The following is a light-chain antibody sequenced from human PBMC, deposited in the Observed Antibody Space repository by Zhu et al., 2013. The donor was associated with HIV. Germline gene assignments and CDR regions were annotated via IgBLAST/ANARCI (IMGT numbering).Light chain of an antibody. V-gene: IGKV3-20*01. Sequence: VLMQSPGTLSLSPGERATLSCRASQSVSSNLLAWYRQKPGQAPRLLIYDSSRRATGIPDRFSGSGSGTDFTLTIDRLEPEDSALYFCQQFGSLSAYTFGQGTKLEIK. CDR3: QQFGSLSAYT. CDR1: QSVSSNL. CDR2: DSS. J-gene: IGKJ2*01.